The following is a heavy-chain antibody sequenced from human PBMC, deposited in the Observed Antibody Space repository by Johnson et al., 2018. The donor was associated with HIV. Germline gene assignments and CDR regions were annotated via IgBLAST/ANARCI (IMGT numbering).Heavy chain of an antibody. Sequence: QVQLVESGGGVVQPGRSLRLSCAASGFTFSSYAMHWVRQAPGKGLEWVAVISYDGSNKYYADSVKGRFTISRDNSKNTLYLQMNSLRAEDTAVYYCAREGVIPVLLRGGAFDIWGQGTMVTVSS. CDR3: AREGVIPVLLRGGAFDI. CDR1: GFTFSSYA. J-gene: IGHJ3*02. V-gene: IGHV3-30*04. CDR2: ISYDGSNK. D-gene: IGHD3-10*01.